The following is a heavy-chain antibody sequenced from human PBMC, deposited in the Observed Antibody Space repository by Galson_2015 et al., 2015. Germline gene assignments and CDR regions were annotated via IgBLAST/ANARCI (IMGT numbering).Heavy chain of an antibody. CDR3: ARSGGKVYYGMDV. CDR2: ISYDGSNK. V-gene: IGHV3-30*03. Sequence: SLRLSCAASGFTFSSYGMHWVRQAPGKGLEWVAVISYDGSNKYYADSVKGRFTISRDNSKNTLYLQMNSLRAEDTAVYYCARSGGKVYYGMDVWGQGTTVTVSS. J-gene: IGHJ6*02. D-gene: IGHD2-15*01. CDR1: GFTFSSYG.